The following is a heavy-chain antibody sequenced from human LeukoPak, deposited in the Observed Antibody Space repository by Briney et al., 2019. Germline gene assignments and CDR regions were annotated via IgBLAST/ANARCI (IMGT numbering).Heavy chain of an antibody. V-gene: IGHV3-21*01. J-gene: IGHJ4*02. CDR1: GFSFRRYS. CDR3: ARDQGTYTDNDVDY. CDR2: ISYSSTFI. D-gene: IGHD1-1*01. Sequence: GGSLRLSGAAAGFSFRRYSMNWVRQAPGKGLVWVANISYSSTFISYADSVKGRFIITRDNAANSLFLQMNSLRAEATAVYYCARDQGTYTDNDVDYWGQGTLVTVSS.